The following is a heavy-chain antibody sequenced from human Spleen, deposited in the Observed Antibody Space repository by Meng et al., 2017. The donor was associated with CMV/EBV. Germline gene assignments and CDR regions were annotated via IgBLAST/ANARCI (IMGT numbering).Heavy chain of an antibody. D-gene: IGHD6-6*01. J-gene: IGHJ4*02. V-gene: IGHV3-23*03. Sequence: GGSLRLSCAASGFTFSSYAMSWVRQAPGKGLEWVSVIYSGGSTTRYAESVKGRFTISRDDSKNTLYLQMNRLRADDTAVYYCARCLGSAARGFDYWGQETLVTVSS. CDR3: ARCLGSAARGFDY. CDR1: GFTFSSYA. CDR2: IYSGGSTT.